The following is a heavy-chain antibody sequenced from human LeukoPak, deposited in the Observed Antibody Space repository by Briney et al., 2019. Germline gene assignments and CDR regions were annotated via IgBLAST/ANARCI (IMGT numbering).Heavy chain of an antibody. V-gene: IGHV4-38-2*01. D-gene: IGHD3-3*01. CDR3: ASADYDFWSGYYLPFDY. CDR2: IYHSGST. J-gene: IGHJ4*02. CDR1: GYSISSGYY. Sequence: SETLSLTCAVSGYSISSGYYWGWIRQPPGKGLEWIGSIYHSGSTYYNPSLKSRVTISVDTSKNQFSLKLSSVTAADTAVHYCASADYDFWSGYYLPFDYWGQGTLVTVSS.